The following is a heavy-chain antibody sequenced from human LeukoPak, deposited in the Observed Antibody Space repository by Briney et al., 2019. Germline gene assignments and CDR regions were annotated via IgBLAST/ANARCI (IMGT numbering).Heavy chain of an antibody. Sequence: GGSLRLSCAASGFTLSSYGMHWVRQAPGKGLEWVAVISYDGSNKYYADSVKGRFTISRDNSKNTLYLQMNSLRAEDTAVYYCAKPYLHSMARGYYYYGMDVWGKGTTVTVSS. J-gene: IGHJ6*04. CDR2: ISYDGSNK. CDR3: AKPYLHSMARGYYYYGMDV. V-gene: IGHV3-30*18. D-gene: IGHD3-10*01. CDR1: GFTLSSYG.